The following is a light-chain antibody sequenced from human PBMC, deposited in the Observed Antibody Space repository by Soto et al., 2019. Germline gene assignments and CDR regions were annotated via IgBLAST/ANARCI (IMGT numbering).Light chain of an antibody. CDR2: GAS. Sequence: EIVMTQSPATLSVSPGERATLSCRASQSVSSNLAWYQQKPGQAPRLLIYGASTRPTGIPARFSGSGSGTEFTLTISSLQSEDFAVYYCQQYKNWPYTFGQGTKLEIK. CDR1: QSVSSN. J-gene: IGKJ2*01. CDR3: QQYKNWPYT. V-gene: IGKV3-15*01.